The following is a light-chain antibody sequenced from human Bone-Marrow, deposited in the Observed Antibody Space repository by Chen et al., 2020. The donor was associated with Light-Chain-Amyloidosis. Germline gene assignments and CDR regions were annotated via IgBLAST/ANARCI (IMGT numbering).Light chain of an antibody. CDR2: DAS. Sequence: EVVLTQSPATLSLSPGERAAISCRASQTISTHLVWYQQKPVQVPRVLIYDASTRATGIPARFSGSGCGTDFTHTISSMEAEDFAVYDCQHRGVWPPLSFGGGSKIEIK. J-gene: IGKJ4*01. V-gene: IGKV3-11*01. CDR3: QHRGVWPPLS. CDR1: QTISTH.